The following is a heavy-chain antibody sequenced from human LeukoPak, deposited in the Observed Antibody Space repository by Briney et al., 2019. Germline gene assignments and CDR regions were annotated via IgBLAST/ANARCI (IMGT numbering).Heavy chain of an antibody. CDR1: GFSFSDYG. V-gene: IGHV3-7*01. CDR3: ARVVAAAGTHMDV. Sequence: PGGSLRLSCAASGFSFSDYGMDWVRQAPGKGLEWVANIKQDGSEKYYVDSVKGRFTISRDNAKNSLYLQMNSLRAEDTAVYYCARVVAAAGTHMDVWGQGTTVTVSS. J-gene: IGHJ6*02. D-gene: IGHD6-13*01. CDR2: IKQDGSEK.